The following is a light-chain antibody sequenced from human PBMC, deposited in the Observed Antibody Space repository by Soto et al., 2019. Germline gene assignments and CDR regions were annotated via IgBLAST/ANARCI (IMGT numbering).Light chain of an antibody. Sequence: DIVMTQSPDSLAVSLGEGATINCKSSQSVLYSSNNKNYLGWYQQKVGQPPKLLIYWTSTRESGVPDRFSGSGSGTDFTLTISSLQDEDVAVYYCQQYYSKPLTFGGGTKVEIK. J-gene: IGKJ4*01. V-gene: IGKV4-1*01. CDR1: QSVLYSSNNKNY. CDR2: WTS. CDR3: QQYYSKPLT.